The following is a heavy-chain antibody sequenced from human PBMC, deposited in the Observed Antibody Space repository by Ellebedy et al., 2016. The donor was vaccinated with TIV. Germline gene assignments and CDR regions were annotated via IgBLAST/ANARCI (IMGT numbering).Heavy chain of an antibody. CDR3: ARGAPPDY. Sequence: AASVKVSCKASGYTFTSYGISWVRQAPGQGLEWMGWISAYNGNTNYAQKLQGRVTITADESTSTAYMELSSLRSEDTAVYYCARGAPPDYWGQGTLVTVSS. CDR1: GYTFTSYG. J-gene: IGHJ4*02. CDR2: ISAYNGNT. V-gene: IGHV1-18*01.